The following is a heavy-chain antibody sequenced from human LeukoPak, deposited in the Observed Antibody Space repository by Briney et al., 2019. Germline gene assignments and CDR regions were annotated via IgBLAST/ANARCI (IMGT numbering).Heavy chain of an antibody. Sequence: SVKVSCKASGGTFSSYAISWVRQAPGQGLEWMGGIIPIFGTANYAQKFQGRVTITADESTSTAYMELSSLRSEDTAVYYCTRGSIVVVPAALDYWGQGTLVTVSS. CDR3: TRGSIVVVPAALDY. CDR1: GGTFSSYA. D-gene: IGHD2-2*01. V-gene: IGHV1-69*13. CDR2: IIPIFGTA. J-gene: IGHJ4*02.